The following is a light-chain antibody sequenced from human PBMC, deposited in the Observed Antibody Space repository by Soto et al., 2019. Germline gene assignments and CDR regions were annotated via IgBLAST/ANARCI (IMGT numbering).Light chain of an antibody. V-gene: IGKV3-11*01. CDR1: ETIRGL. CDR2: DAS. Sequence: EIVLTQSPATLSLSPWERATLSCRASETIRGLLAWYQQRPAQAPRLLIYDASNRATGIPARFSGSGSGTDFTLTISSLEPEDFAVYYCQQRSNWPPITFGQGTRLEI. CDR3: QQRSNWPPIT. J-gene: IGKJ5*01.